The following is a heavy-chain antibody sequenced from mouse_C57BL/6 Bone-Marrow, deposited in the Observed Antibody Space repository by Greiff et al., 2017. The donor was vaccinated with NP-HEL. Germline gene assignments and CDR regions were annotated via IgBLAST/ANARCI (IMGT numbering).Heavy chain of an antibody. D-gene: IGHD2-1*01. CDR1: GYAFSSSW. Sequence: VQLQQSGPELVKPGASVKISCKASGYAFSSSWMNWVKQRPGKGLEWIGRIYPGDGDTNYNGKFKGKATLTADKSSSTAYMQLSSLTSEDSAVYFCACVYPYCNYVLDYFDYWGQGTTLTVSS. J-gene: IGHJ2*01. CDR2: IYPGDGDT. CDR3: ACVYPYCNYVLDYFDY. V-gene: IGHV1-82*01.